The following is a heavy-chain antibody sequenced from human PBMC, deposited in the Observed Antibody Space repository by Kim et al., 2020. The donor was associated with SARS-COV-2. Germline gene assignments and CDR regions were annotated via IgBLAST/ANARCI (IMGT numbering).Heavy chain of an antibody. CDR3: ARSITMVRGYPVRYYFDY. D-gene: IGHD3-10*01. Sequence: KGRFTISRDNAKNSLYLQMNSLRAEDTAVYYCARSITMVRGYPVRYYFDYWGQGTLVTVSS. V-gene: IGHV3-11*06. J-gene: IGHJ4*02.